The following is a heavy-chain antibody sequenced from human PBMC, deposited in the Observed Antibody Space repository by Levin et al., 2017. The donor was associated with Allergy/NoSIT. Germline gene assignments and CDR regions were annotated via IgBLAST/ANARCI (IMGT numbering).Heavy chain of an antibody. D-gene: IGHD1-14*01. CDR2: ITPYNGNT. CDR1: GYTFISYP. V-gene: IGHV1-18*01. CDR3: ARGRGMTSHKVPGH. Sequence: ASVKVSCKPTGYTFISYPISWVRQAPGQGLEWMGWITPYNGNTEYAQKFQGRVTMTTDTSTRTAYMELRSLTSDDTAVYYCARGRGMTSHKVPGHWGQGTLVTVSS. J-gene: IGHJ4*02.